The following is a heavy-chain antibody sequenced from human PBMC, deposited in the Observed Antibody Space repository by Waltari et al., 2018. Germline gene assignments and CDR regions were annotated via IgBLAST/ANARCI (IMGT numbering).Heavy chain of an antibody. V-gene: IGHV3-30-3*01. CDR2: ISYDGSNK. D-gene: IGHD6-13*01. J-gene: IGHJ6*02. CDR3: AREIAAAYGMDV. Sequence: QVQLVESGGGVVQPGRSLGLRCAAAGFTFSSYAMHWVRQAPGKGLEWVAVISYDGSNKYYADSVKGRFTISRDNSKNTLYLQMNSLRAEDTVVYYCAREIAAAYGMDVWGQGTTVTVSS. CDR1: GFTFSSYA.